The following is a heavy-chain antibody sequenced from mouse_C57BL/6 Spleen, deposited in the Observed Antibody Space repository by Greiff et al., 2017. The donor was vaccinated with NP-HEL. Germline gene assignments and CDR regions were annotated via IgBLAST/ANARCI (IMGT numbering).Heavy chain of an antibody. CDR3: GRGGYYWYFGV. V-gene: IGHV1-64*01. CDR1: GYTFTSYW. J-gene: IGHJ1*03. CDR2: IHPNSGST. D-gene: IGHD2-2*01. Sequence: QVQLQQSGAELVKPGASVKLSCKASGYTFTSYWMHWVKQRPGQGLEWIGMIHPNSGSTNYNGKFKGKATLTADKSSSTAYMQLSSLTSEDSAVYFCGRGGYYWYFGVWGTGTTVTGSS.